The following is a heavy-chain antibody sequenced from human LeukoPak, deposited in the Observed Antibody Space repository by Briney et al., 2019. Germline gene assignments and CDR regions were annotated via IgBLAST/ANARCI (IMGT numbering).Heavy chain of an antibody. Sequence: SETLSLTCAVSGGSISNSNWWSWVRQPPGKGLEWIGEIHHSGSTSYNPSFKSRLDISLDKSKNQFSLKLSSVTAADTAVYYCAVVVVVTTTGGWFDPWGQGTLVTVSS. J-gene: IGHJ5*02. CDR3: AVVVVVTTTGGWFDP. CDR2: IHHSGST. D-gene: IGHD2-15*01. CDR1: GGSISNSNW. V-gene: IGHV4-4*02.